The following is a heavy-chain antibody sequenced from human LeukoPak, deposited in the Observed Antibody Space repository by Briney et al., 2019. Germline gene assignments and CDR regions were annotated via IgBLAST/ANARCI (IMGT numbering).Heavy chain of an antibody. CDR3: SRGLDSRKLGY. D-gene: IGHD3-22*01. CDR2: IHPSGML. V-gene: IGHV4-31*03. Sequence: SETLSLTCTVSGASFNSDDQYWHWLRQSPGKGLEWIGSIHPSGMLYNNPSLESRVTMSRDTSKNQFSLNLNSVTAADAAVYFCSRGLDSRKLGYWGQGILVTVSS. J-gene: IGHJ4*02. CDR1: GASFNSDDQY.